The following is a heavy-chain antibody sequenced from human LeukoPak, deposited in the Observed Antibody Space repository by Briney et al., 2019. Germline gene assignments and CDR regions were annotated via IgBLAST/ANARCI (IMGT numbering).Heavy chain of an antibody. V-gene: IGHV3-23*01. J-gene: IGHJ4*02. CDR1: GCAFSNYA. Sequence: PGGSLRLSCVASGCAFSNYAMSWVRQAPGKGLEWVSAISGSGGNTYYADSVKGRFTISRDNSKNTLYLQMNSLRAEDTAVYYCAKSAVGATTYQFFDYWGQGTLVTVSS. D-gene: IGHD1-26*01. CDR2: ISGSGGNT. CDR3: AKSAVGATTYQFFDY.